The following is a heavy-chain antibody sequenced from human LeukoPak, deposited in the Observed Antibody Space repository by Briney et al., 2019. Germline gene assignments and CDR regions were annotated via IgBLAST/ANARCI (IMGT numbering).Heavy chain of an antibody. CDR2: IYTSGST. CDR1: GGSISSGSYY. V-gene: IGHV4-61*02. D-gene: IGHD3-16*02. CDR3: ASLQQLSNFDY. Sequence: SETLSLTCTVSGGSISSGSYYWSWIRQPAGKGLEWIGRIYTSGSTNYNPSLKSRVTISVDTSKNQFSLKLSSVTAADTAVYYCASLQQLSNFDYWGQRTLVTVSS. J-gene: IGHJ4*02.